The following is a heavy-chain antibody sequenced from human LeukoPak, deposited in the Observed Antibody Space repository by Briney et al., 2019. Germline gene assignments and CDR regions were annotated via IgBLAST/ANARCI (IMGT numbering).Heavy chain of an antibody. CDR1: GYTFTGYY. CDR3: ATNQYGDYTLGDY. D-gene: IGHD4-17*01. J-gene: IGHJ4*02. CDR2: INPNRGGT. Sequence: ASVKVSCKASGYTFTGYYIHWVRQAPGQGLEWMGWINPNRGGTNSAQKFQGRVTMTRDTSISTAYMELSTLRSDDTAVYYCATNQYGDYTLGDYWGQGTLVSVSS. V-gene: IGHV1-2*02.